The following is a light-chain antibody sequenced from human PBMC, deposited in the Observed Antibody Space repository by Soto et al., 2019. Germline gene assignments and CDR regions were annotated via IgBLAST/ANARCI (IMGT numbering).Light chain of an antibody. V-gene: IGKV3-11*01. CDR1: QSVRNY. Sequence: EIVLTQSPATLSLSPGERATLSCRASQSVRNYLAWYQQKPGQAPRLLIYDASNRATGIPARFSGSGSGTDFTLTISSLEPEDFAVYYCQQRSNSPRTFGQGTKLEIK. CDR3: QQRSNSPRT. CDR2: DAS. J-gene: IGKJ2*01.